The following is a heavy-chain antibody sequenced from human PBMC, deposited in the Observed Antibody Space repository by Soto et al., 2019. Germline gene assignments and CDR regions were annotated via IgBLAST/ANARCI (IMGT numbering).Heavy chain of an antibody. J-gene: IGHJ4*02. D-gene: IGHD3-22*01. V-gene: IGHV3-48*02. CDR1: GFTFSSYS. CDR2: ISPSSSTM. CDR3: ARDFDSLNDY. Sequence: EVQLVESGGGLVQPGGSLRLSCAASGFTFSSYSMHWFRQAPGKGLEWLSYISPSSSTMYYADSVKGRFTISRDNAKNSLFLQMNSLRDEDTAVYYCARDFDSLNDYWGQGTLVTVSS.